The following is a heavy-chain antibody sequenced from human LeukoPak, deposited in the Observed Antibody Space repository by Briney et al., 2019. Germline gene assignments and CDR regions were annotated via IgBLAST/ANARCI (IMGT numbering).Heavy chain of an antibody. CDR1: EFTFSSYD. V-gene: IGHV3-13*01. Sequence: TGGSLRLSCAASEFTFSSYDMHWVRQATGKGLEWVSAIGAAGDTYYPGSVKGRFTISRENAKNSLYLQMNSLRAGDTAVYYCAREGTDYYGSGSFDYWGQGTLVTVSS. CDR2: IGAAGDT. J-gene: IGHJ4*02. D-gene: IGHD3-10*01. CDR3: AREGTDYYGSGSFDY.